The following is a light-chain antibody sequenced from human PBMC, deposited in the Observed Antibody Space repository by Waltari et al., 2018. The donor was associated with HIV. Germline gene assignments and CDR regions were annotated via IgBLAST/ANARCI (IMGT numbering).Light chain of an antibody. CDR2: HVS. Sequence: QSALTQPASASRSPGQSITIPCTGTSSDVGGYNYLYSSQQHPGKAPKLMIYHVSNRRSGVSNRFSGSKSGNTASLTISGLQAEDEADYYCSSYTSSSTLDVVFGGGTKLTVL. CDR3: SSYTSSSTLDVV. J-gene: IGLJ2*01. CDR1: SSDVGGYNY. V-gene: IGLV2-14*01.